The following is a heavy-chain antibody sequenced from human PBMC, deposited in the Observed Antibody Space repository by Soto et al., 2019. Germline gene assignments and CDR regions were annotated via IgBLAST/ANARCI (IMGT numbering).Heavy chain of an antibody. Sequence: EVQLVESGGGLVQPGGSLRLSCAGSGFTFSNYAMTWVRQAPGKGLEWVSAITGSGASTYYADSVKGRVTISRDNSKDTVYLQMNSLRAEDTAVYYCAKDLTGEGGFLEYWGQGTLVTVSS. CDR2: ITGSGAST. J-gene: IGHJ4*02. CDR1: GFTFSNYA. D-gene: IGHD7-27*01. V-gene: IGHV3-23*04. CDR3: AKDLTGEGGFLEY.